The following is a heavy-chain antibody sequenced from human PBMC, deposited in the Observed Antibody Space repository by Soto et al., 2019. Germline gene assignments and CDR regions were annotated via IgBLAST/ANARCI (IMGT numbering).Heavy chain of an antibody. Sequence: QVQLQESGPGLVKPSQTLSLTCTVSGGSISSGDYYWSWIRQPPGKGLEWIGYIYYSGSTYYNPSLKSRVTISVDTSKNQFSLKLSSVTAADTAVYYCASEVATRLEYSSGWFDPWGQGTLVTVSS. V-gene: IGHV4-30-4*01. CDR2: IYYSGST. CDR1: GGSISSGDYY. J-gene: IGHJ5*02. D-gene: IGHD6-19*01. CDR3: ASEVATRLEYSSGWFDP.